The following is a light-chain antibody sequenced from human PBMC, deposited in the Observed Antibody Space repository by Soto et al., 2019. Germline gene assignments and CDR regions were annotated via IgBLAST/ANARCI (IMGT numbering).Light chain of an antibody. Sequence: DIQMTQSPSTLSASVGDRVTITCRASQRISSWLAWYQQKPGKAPKLLIYDASSLESGVPSRFSGSGSGTVFTLKIGGLQAADFATYYCQQYNSYLYTFGQGTKLEIK. CDR3: QQYNSYLYT. V-gene: IGKV1-5*01. CDR2: DAS. CDR1: QRISSW. J-gene: IGKJ2*01.